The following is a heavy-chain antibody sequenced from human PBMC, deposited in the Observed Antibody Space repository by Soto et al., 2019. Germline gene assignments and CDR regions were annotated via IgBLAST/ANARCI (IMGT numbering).Heavy chain of an antibody. CDR3: ARKIECPPLFFFVVGTGTMDA. Sequence: SVKVSCKASGGTFSSYAISWVRQAPGQGLEWMGGIIPIFGTANYAQKFQGRVTITADKSTSTAYMELSSLRSEDTAVYYCARKIECPPLFFFVVGTGTMDAWGQGATVTLSS. J-gene: IGHJ6*01. CDR1: GGTFSSYA. CDR2: IIPIFGTA. V-gene: IGHV1-69*06. D-gene: IGHD2-21*01.